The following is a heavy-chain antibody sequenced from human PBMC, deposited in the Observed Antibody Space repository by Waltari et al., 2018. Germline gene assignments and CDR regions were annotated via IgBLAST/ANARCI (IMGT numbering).Heavy chain of an antibody. J-gene: IGHJ4*02. CDR1: GGPFRSYA. V-gene: IGHV1-69*12. Sequence: QVQLVQSGAEGKKPGSTVKVSCKASGGPFRSYASSGLRQAPGQGLEWMGGIIPIFGTANYAQKFQGRVTITADESTSTAYMELSSLRSEDTAVYYCAREQAAAGPLDYWGQGTLVTVSS. CDR3: AREQAAAGPLDY. CDR2: IIPIFGTA. D-gene: IGHD6-13*01.